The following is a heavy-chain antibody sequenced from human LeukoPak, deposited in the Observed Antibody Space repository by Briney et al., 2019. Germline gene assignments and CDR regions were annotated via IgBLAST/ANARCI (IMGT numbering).Heavy chain of an antibody. Sequence: ETGGSLRLSCPASGFTFSSYAMGWIRQAPGKGLEWVSAISGDGGSTYYADSVKGRFTISRDNSKNTLYLQMNSLRAEDTAVYYCAKSGRIYVSSGYYYFDYWGQGTLVTVSS. D-gene: IGHD3-22*01. CDR1: GFTFSSYA. CDR3: AKSGRIYVSSGYYYFDY. J-gene: IGHJ4*02. V-gene: IGHV3-23*01. CDR2: ISGDGGST.